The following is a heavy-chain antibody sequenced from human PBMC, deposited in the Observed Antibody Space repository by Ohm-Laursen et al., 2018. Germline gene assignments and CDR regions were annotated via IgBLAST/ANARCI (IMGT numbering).Heavy chain of an antibody. V-gene: IGHV4-34*01. CDR1: GGSFSGYY. CDR2: INHSGST. CDR3: AREYSSSSGEFDY. D-gene: IGHD6-6*01. J-gene: IGHJ4*02. Sequence: SETLSLTCAVYGGSFSGYYWSWIRQPPGKGLEWIGEINHSGSTNYNPSLKSRVTISVDTSKNQFSLKLSSVTAADTAVYYCAREYSSSSGEFDYWGQGTLVTVSS.